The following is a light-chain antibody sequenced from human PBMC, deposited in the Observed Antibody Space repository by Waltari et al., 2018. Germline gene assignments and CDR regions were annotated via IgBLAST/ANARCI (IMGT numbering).Light chain of an antibody. CDR2: WAS. CDR1: ESLLYTSNNQNF. J-gene: IGKJ4*01. Sequence: DIVMTQSPESLAVSLCERATITCRSSESLLYTSNNQNFLAWYQRKAGQPPKLLFYWASVRESGVPDRFSASGSGTDFILSISSLQAEDVAVYYCQQYYTSPLTFGGGTKVEIK. CDR3: QQYYTSPLT. V-gene: IGKV4-1*01.